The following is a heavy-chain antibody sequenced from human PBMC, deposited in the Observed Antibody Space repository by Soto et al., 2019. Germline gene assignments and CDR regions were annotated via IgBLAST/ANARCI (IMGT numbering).Heavy chain of an antibody. V-gene: IGHV5-51*01. J-gene: IGHJ6*02. CDR3: MRSYGDSYYFYYGMDV. CDR1: GFILSRYK. CDR2: INPGNSDT. D-gene: IGHD2-21*02. Sequence: PGVFLKISCEGSGFILSRYKIVWVRQMPGKGLEWMGIINPGNSDTTYSPSFQGQVTISADNSINTAYLQWSSLRASDTAMYYCMRSYGDSYYFYYGMDVWGQGTTVTVSS.